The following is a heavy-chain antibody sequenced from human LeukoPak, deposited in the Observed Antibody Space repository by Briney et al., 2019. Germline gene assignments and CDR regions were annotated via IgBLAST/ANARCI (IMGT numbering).Heavy chain of an antibody. CDR3: ARGAGPTFDP. J-gene: IGHJ5*02. CDR1: GFTFSDHY. V-gene: IGHV3-11*01. CDR2: ITSSGSTK. Sequence: GGSLRLSCAASGFTFSDHYMSWIRQAPGKGLEWVSYITSSGSTKYYADSVKGRFTISRDNAKNSLYLQMNSLRAEDTAVYYCARGAGPTFDPWGQGTLVTVSS.